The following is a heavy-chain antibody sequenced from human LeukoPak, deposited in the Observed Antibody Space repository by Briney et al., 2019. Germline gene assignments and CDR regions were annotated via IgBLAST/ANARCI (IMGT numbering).Heavy chain of an antibody. V-gene: IGHV3-7*01. D-gene: IGHD2-21*01. CDR1: GFTFSSYS. Sequence: GGSLRLSCAASGFTFSSYSMNWVRQAPGKGPEWVANIKQDGSEKDYVDSVKGRFTISRDNPRNSLYLQMNSLRAEDTAVYYCARYCGGDCYGMDVWGQGTTVTVSS. J-gene: IGHJ6*02. CDR3: ARYCGGDCYGMDV. CDR2: IKQDGSEK.